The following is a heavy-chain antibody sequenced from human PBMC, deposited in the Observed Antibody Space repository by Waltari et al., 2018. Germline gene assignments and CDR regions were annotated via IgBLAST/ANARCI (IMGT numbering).Heavy chain of an antibody. V-gene: IGHV3-21*01. CDR3: ARDRAGFDY. Sequence: EVQLVASGGGLVKPGGSLRLSCAASVFTFSSYSMNWVRQAPGKGLEWVSSISSSSYIYYAASVKGRFTIYRDNAKNTLYLQMNSLGAEDTAVYYCARDRAGFDYWGQGTLVTVSS. CDR2: ISSSSYI. CDR1: VFTFSSYS. J-gene: IGHJ4*02. D-gene: IGHD3-10*01.